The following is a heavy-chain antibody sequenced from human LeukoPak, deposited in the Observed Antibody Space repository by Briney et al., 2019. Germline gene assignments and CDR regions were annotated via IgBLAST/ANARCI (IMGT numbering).Heavy chain of an antibody. Sequence: GRSLRLSCAASGFTFSSYAMHWVRQAPGKGLEWVAVISYDGSNKYYADSVKGRFTISRDNSKNTLYLQMNSLRAEDAAVYFCAKGSAAGRPYYFDYWGQGTLVTVSS. D-gene: IGHD6-25*01. CDR1: GFTFSSYA. CDR2: ISYDGSNK. CDR3: AKGSAAGRPYYFDY. V-gene: IGHV3-30-3*01. J-gene: IGHJ4*02.